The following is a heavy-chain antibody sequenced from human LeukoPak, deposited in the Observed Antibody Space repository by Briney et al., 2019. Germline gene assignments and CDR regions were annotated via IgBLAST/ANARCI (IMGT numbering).Heavy chain of an antibody. Sequence: GGSLRLSCAASGFTFSSYGMHWVRQAPGKGLEWVAVIWYDGSNKYYADSVKGRFTISRDNSKNTLYLQMNSLRAEDTAVYYCERDQQQLAYYYYGMDVWGQGTTVTVSS. CDR1: GFTFSSYG. CDR2: IWYDGSNK. D-gene: IGHD6-13*01. CDR3: ERDQQQLAYYYYGMDV. J-gene: IGHJ6*02. V-gene: IGHV3-33*01.